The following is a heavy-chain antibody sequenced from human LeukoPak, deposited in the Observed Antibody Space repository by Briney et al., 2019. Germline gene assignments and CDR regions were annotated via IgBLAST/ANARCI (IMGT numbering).Heavy chain of an antibody. D-gene: IGHD2-21*02. CDR1: GYTLPTYC. V-gene: IGHV1-18*01. J-gene: IGHJ4*02. Sequence: ASAKASRKASGYTLPTYCVGWGRPAPGQGLGWMGWTRIQNGNTNYAQKLQGRVTMTTDTSTSTANMELRSLRSDYAAVYDCARDRVACCGGDCCSDYWGQGTLVTVSS. CDR3: ARDRVACCGGDCCSDY. CDR2: TRIQNGNT.